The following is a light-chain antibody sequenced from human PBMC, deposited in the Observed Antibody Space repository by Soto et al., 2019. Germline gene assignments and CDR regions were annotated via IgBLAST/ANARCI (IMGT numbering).Light chain of an antibody. CDR2: AVS. V-gene: IGKV3-20*01. Sequence: EIILMQSPGTLSLSPGERATLSCRASQSVTSDYLAWYQHKPGQAPRLLIYAVSTRAPGIPDRFSGSGSGTDFTLTISRLEPEDFAVSHCQHYCSTPMFIFGQGTKLEIK. J-gene: IGKJ2*01. CDR3: QHYCSTPMFI. CDR1: QSVTSDY.